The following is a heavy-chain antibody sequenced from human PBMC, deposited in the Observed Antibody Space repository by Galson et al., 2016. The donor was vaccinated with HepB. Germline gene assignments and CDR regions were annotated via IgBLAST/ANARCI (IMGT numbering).Heavy chain of an antibody. D-gene: IGHD6-19*01. CDR2: ISRTSSDI. V-gene: IGHV3-21*01. J-gene: IGHJ4*02. Sequence: SLRLSCAGSGFSFSSFPFNWVRQAPGKGLEWVSSISRTSSDIYYADSVKGRFTISRDNAKNSLYLEMSSLRAEDTAVYYCGRDSTGWYEFDSWGQGTLVTVSS. CDR3: GRDSTGWYEFDS. CDR1: GFSFSSFP.